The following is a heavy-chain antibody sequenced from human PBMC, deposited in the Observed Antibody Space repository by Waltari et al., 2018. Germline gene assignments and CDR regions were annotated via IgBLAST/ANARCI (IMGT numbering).Heavy chain of an antibody. J-gene: IGHJ4*02. Sequence: EVQLVESGGGLVKPGGSLRLSCAASGFTFINVWMTWVRQAPGKGVEGVGRIKSKAAGGTIEYAAPVEGRFTISRDDSKNTMYMQMNNLKTEDTAMYYCATVVKTPSGYDYWGQGTLVTVSS. D-gene: IGHD3-9*01. CDR3: ATVVKTPSGYDY. CDR1: GFTFINVW. CDR2: IKSKAAGGTI. V-gene: IGHV3-15*01.